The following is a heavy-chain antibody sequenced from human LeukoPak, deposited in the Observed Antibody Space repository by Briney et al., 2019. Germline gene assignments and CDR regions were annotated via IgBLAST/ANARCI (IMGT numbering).Heavy chain of an antibody. J-gene: IGHJ4*02. V-gene: IGHV4-38-2*01. Sequence: PSETLSLTCAVSGYSICSGYYWGWIRQPPGKGLEWIGSIYHSGSTYYNPSLKSRVTISVDTSKNQFSLKLSSVTAADTAVYYCARSYDYVWGTFHWGQGTLVTVSS. CDR3: ARSYDYVWGTFH. D-gene: IGHD3-16*01. CDR2: IYHSGST. CDR1: GYSICSGYY.